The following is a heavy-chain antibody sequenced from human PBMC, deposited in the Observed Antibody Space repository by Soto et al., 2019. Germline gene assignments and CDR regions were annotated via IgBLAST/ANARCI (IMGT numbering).Heavy chain of an antibody. CDR2: IYHSGST. J-gene: IGHJ4*02. Sequence: SDTLSLTCTVSGGSITSHYWSWIRQSPGKGLESIGYIYHSGSTNYNPSFKSRVSTSVDTSKNQFSLKLTSVTAADTAVYYCARGNDLPYYWGQGIQVTVSS. V-gene: IGHV4-59*11. CDR1: GGSITSHY. CDR3: ARGNDLPYY. D-gene: IGHD1-1*01.